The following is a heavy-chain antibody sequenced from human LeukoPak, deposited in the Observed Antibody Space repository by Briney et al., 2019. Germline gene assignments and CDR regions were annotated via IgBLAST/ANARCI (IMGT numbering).Heavy chain of an antibody. D-gene: IGHD3-3*01. V-gene: IGHV3-30*02. Sequence: GGSLRLSCAASGFTFSGSGMHWVRQAPGKGLEWVTFIRYDGSNKYYTDSVKGRFTISRDNSKNTLYLQMDSLRAEDTAVYYCARDYDFWSGYYSLTRGYSGYWGQGTLVTVSS. CDR3: ARDYDFWSGYYSLTRGYSGY. CDR2: IRYDGSNK. J-gene: IGHJ4*02. CDR1: GFTFSGSG.